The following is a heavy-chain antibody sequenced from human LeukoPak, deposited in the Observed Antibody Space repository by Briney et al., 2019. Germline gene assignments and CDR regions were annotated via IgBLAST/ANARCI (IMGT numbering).Heavy chain of an antibody. CDR3: AKENPVGGTNYFDY. J-gene: IGHJ4*02. CDR1: GFFFSTYP. Sequence: PGGSLRLSCAASGFFFSTYPMSWVRQAPGKGLEWVSAITGSGDSTFYADSVEGRCTISRDNSKNTLSLQMNTLRAEDTAVYYCAKENPVGGTNYFDYWGQGTLVTVSS. V-gene: IGHV3-23*01. D-gene: IGHD1-26*01. CDR2: ITGSGDST.